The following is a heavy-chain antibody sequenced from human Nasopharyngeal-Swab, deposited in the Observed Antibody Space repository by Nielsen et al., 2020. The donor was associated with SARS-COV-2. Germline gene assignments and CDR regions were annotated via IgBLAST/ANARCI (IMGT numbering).Heavy chain of an antibody. CDR2: VVYSGRT. Sequence: GSLRLSSTVSGGSVSSDIYPWSWIRQPPGNGLEWIGYVVYSGRTNYNPSLKSRVTISVDTSKDQFSLKLNSVTAADTAMYFCARTTTTTPFDSWGQGTLVAVSS. V-gene: IGHV4-61*01. CDR1: GGSVSSDIYP. D-gene: IGHD1-1*01. CDR3: ARTTTTTPFDS. J-gene: IGHJ4*02.